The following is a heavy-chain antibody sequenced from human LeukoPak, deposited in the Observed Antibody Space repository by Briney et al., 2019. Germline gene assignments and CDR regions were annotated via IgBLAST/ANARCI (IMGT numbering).Heavy chain of an antibody. J-gene: IGHJ4*02. D-gene: IGHD1-26*01. CDR1: GFTFSSYW. V-gene: IGHV3-7*01. CDR2: IKQDGSEK. Sequence: GGSLRLSCAASGFTFSSYWMSWVRQAPGKGLEWVANIKQDGSEKYYVDSVKGRFTVSRDNAKNSLYLQMNSLRAEDTAVYYCVRDSGSGSHGIGYWGQGTLVTVSS. CDR3: VRDSGSGSHGIGY.